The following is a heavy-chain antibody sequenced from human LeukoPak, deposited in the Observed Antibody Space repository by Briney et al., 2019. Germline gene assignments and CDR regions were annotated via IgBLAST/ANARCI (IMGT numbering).Heavy chain of an antibody. V-gene: IGHV3-15*01. Sequence: GGSLRLSGAASGFTFSHAWMTWVRQAPGKGLEWVGRIKRKTDGGTTDYAAPVKGRFTISGDDSKNTLYLQMNNLQTEDTAVYYCTTRTDSSGILGYWGQGTLVTVSS. CDR3: TTRTDSSGILGY. D-gene: IGHD4-23*01. CDR2: IKRKTDGGTT. CDR1: GFTFSHAW. J-gene: IGHJ4*02.